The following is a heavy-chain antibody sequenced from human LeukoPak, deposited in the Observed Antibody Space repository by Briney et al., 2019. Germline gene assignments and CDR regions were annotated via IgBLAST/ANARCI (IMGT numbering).Heavy chain of an antibody. D-gene: IGHD1-26*01. CDR3: ARTSNVGATRGPLNSYGMDV. J-gene: IGHJ6*02. CDR2: IYYSGST. V-gene: IGHV4-39*01. CDR1: GGSISSSSYY. Sequence: SETLSLTCTVSGGSISSSSYYWGWIRQPPGKGLEWIGSIYYSGSTYYNPSLKSRVTISVDTSKNQFSLTLSSVTAAETAVYYCARTSNVGATRGPLNSYGMDVWGQGTTVTVSS.